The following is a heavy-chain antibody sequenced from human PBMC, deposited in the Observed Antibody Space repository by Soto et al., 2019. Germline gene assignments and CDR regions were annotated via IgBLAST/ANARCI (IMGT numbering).Heavy chain of an antibody. D-gene: IGHD6-6*01. J-gene: IGHJ5*02. Sequence: PAQSLKISCKGSGYSFTSYWIDCVRQMPWKGLEWMGIIYPGDSDTRYSPSFQGQVTISADKSISTAYLQWSSLKASDTAMYYCARLEYSSSFGPFDPWGQGTMVTVSS. CDR2: IYPGDSDT. CDR1: GYSFTSYW. V-gene: IGHV5-51*01. CDR3: ARLEYSSSFGPFDP.